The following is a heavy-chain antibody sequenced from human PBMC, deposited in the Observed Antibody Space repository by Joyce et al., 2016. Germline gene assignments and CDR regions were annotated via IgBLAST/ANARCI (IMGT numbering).Heavy chain of an antibody. D-gene: IGHD2/OR15-2a*01. CDR1: ELTFSSYA. CDR2: ISGSGGST. V-gene: IGHV3-23*01. J-gene: IGHJ6*02. Sequence: EVQVLESGGGLVQPGGSLRLSCAACELTFSSYARTWVRQAPGKGLEWVSAISGSGGSTHYADSVKGRFTISRDNSKNTLYLQMNSLRAEDTAIYYCAKLLYAQYYYGMDVWGQGTTVTVSS. CDR3: AKLLYAQYYYGMDV.